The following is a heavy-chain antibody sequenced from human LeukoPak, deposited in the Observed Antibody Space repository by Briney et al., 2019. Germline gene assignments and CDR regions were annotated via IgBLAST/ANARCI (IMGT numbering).Heavy chain of an antibody. Sequence: GGSLRLSCAASGFNVRSNYMSWVRQAPGKGLEWVSVIYSGGSTYYADSVKGRFTISRDNSKNTLYLQMNSLRAEDTAVYYCARSITMIVEGAFDIWGQGTMVTVSS. J-gene: IGHJ3*02. CDR1: GFNVRSNY. D-gene: IGHD3-22*01. CDR3: ARSITMIVEGAFDI. CDR2: IYSGGST. V-gene: IGHV3-53*01.